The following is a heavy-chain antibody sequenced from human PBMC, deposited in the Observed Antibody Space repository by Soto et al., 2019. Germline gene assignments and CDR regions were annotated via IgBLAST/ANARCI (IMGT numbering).Heavy chain of an antibody. CDR1: GFTFSDYY. J-gene: IGHJ3*02. Sequence: SLRLSCAASGFTFSDYYMSWIRQAPGKGLEWVSYISSSGSTIYYADSVKGRFTISRDNAKNSLYLQMNSLRAEETAVYYCASISVSRLVGDIDAFDISGQGTMVTVSS. CDR2: ISSSGSTI. V-gene: IGHV3-11*01. D-gene: IGHD1-26*01. CDR3: ASISVSRLVGDIDAFDI.